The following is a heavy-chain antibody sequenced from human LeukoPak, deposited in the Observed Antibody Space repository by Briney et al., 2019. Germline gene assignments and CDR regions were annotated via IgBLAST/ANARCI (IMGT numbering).Heavy chain of an antibody. CDR3: ARVAVPAAKSYYYYGMDV. D-gene: IGHD2-2*01. J-gene: IGHJ6*04. V-gene: IGHV3-30*04. CDR2: ISYDGSNK. CDR1: GFTFSSYA. Sequence: HPGRSLRLSCAASGFTFSSYAMHWVRQAPGKGLEWVAVISYDGSNKYCADSVKGRFTISRDNSKNTLYLQMNSLRAEDTAVYYCARVAVPAAKSYYYYGMDVWGKGTTVTVSS.